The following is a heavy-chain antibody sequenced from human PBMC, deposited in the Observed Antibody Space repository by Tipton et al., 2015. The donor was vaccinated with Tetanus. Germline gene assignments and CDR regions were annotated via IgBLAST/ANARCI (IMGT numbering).Heavy chain of an antibody. Sequence: QLVQSGAEVTKPGASVKVSCRASGYSFTGYYIHWLRQAPGQGLEWMGWISAYNGKTKYAQRLQGRVTMTTDRSASTAYMDLRRLRSDDTAVYYCARVQEQRIYYYGIAVWGQGTPVTVSS. CDR2: ISAYNGKT. D-gene: IGHD6-25*01. J-gene: IGHJ6*02. CDR1: GYSFTGYY. V-gene: IGHV1-18*04. CDR3: ARVQEQRIYYYGIAV.